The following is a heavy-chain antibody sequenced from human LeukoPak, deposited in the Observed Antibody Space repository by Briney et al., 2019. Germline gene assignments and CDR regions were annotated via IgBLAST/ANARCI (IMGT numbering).Heavy chain of an antibody. CDR1: GFTFTGHS. V-gene: IGHV3-30*04. CDR3: AREKQSGGTPFDY. J-gene: IGHJ4*02. D-gene: IGHD1-26*01. Sequence: PGGSLRLSCVASGFTFTGHSMHWVRQAPGKGLEWVAVVGNDEKTKFYGDSLKGRFTVSRDNSKNTVYLQMNSLRDEDTAVYYCAREKQSGGTPFDYWGQGSLVTVSS. CDR2: VGNDEKTK.